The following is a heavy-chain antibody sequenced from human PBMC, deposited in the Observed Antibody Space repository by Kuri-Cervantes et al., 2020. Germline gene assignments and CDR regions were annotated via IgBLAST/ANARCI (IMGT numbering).Heavy chain of an antibody. Sequence: LSLTCAASGFTFSRYAMHWVRQAPGKGLEWVAVIAYDGSDDYYADSVKGRFTISRDNSKNTLYLQMNSLRAEDTAVYYCTSSGPIDYWGQGTLVTVS. CDR2: IAYDGSDD. CDR1: GFTFSRYA. CDR3: TSSGPIDY. J-gene: IGHJ4*02. V-gene: IGHV3-30-3*01.